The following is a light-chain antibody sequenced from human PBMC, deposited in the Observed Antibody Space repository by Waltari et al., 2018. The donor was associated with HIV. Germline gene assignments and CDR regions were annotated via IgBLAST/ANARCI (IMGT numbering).Light chain of an antibody. CDR2: WAS. Sequence: DIVMTQSPDSLAVSLGERATINCKSSKSVLYRSNNKNHLAWYQPKPGQPSKLLIDWASTREFGVPDRFSGGWYGTDFTCAISILQAEAVAWYFWQQYYSSPFTVGGGTRVEIK. J-gene: IGKJ4*01. CDR3: QQYYSSPFT. CDR1: KSVLYRSNNKNH. V-gene: IGKV4-1*01.